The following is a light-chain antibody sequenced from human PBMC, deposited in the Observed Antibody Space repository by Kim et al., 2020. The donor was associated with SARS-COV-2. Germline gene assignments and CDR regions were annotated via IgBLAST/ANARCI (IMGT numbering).Light chain of an antibody. J-gene: IGLJ3*02. Sequence: SYELTQPPSVSLAPGKTASITCGGDNIESKSVHWYQQKAGQAPILVIYYDGDRPSGIPERFSGSNSGNTATLTISRVEAGDEADYYCQVWDNTSDQWVFGGGTQLIVL. CDR2: YDG. CDR1: NIESKS. V-gene: IGLV3-21*04. CDR3: QVWDNTSDQWV.